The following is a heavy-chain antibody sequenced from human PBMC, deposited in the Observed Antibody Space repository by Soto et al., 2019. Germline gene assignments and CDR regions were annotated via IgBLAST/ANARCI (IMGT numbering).Heavy chain of an antibody. J-gene: IGHJ4*02. CDR3: AREGYYDSSGYYPSFIDY. Sequence: AAVKVSCKACGYTFTGYYMHWVRQAPGQGLEWMGWINPNSGGTNYAQKFQGRVTMTRDTSISTAYMELSRLRSDDTAVYYCAREGYYDSSGYYPSFIDYWGQGTLVTVSS. CDR2: INPNSGGT. CDR1: GYTFTGYY. V-gene: IGHV1-2*02. D-gene: IGHD3-22*01.